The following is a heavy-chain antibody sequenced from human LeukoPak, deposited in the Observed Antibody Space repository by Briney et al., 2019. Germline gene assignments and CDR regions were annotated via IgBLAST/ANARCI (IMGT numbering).Heavy chain of an antibody. CDR2: ISTSGGST. CDR1: GFTFSSYA. J-gene: IGHJ4*02. Sequence: GGSLRLSCAASGFTFSSYAMSWVRQAPGKGLEWVSGISTSGGSTSYADSVKGRFTISRDDPRNTLYMQMNSLRAEDTALYYCAIMHPYYDGSGYWVQWGQGTLVTVSS. V-gene: IGHV3-23*01. CDR3: AIMHPYYDGSGYWVQ. D-gene: IGHD3-22*01.